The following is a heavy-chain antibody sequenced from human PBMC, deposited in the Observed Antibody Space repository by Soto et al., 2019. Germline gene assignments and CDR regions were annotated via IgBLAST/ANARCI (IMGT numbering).Heavy chain of an antibody. J-gene: IGHJ4*02. CDR3: ARAGQLVLPHYFDY. CDR1: GYTFTGYY. D-gene: IGHD6-13*01. V-gene: IGHV1-2*02. CDR2: INPNSGGT. Sequence: GASVKVSCKASGYTFTGYYMHWVRQAPGQGLEWMGWINPNSGGTNCAQKFQGRVTMTRDTSISTAYMELSRLRSDDTAVYYCARAGQLVLPHYFDYWGQGTLVTVSS.